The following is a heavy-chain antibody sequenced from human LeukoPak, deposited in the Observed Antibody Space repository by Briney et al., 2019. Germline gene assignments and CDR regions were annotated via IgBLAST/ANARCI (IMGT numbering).Heavy chain of an antibody. D-gene: IGHD5-18*01. V-gene: IGHV4-34*01. CDR1: GGSFSGYY. CDR3: AGRYGDSYSFAY. Sequence: SETLSLTCAVYGGSFSGYYWSWIRQPPGKGLEWIGEINHSGSTNYNPSLKSRVTISVDTSKNQFSLKLSSVTAADTAVYYCAGRYGDSYSFAYWGQGNLVTVSS. CDR2: INHSGST. J-gene: IGHJ4*02.